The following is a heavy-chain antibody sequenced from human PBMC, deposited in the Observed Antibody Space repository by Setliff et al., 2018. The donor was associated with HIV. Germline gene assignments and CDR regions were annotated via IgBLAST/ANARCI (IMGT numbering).Heavy chain of an antibody. V-gene: IGHV1-69*13. Sequence: ASVKVSCKASGYTFNSYAISWVRQAPGQGLEWMGGIIPIFGTANYAQKFQGRVTITADESTSTAYMELSSLRSEDTAVYYCASSGDYYYYMDVWGKGTTVTVSS. CDR3: ASSGDYYYYMDV. J-gene: IGHJ6*03. CDR1: GYTFNSYA. D-gene: IGHD2-15*01. CDR2: IIPIFGTA.